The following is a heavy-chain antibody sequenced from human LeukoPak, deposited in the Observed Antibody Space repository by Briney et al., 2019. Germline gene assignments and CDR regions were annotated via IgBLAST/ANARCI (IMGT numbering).Heavy chain of an antibody. CDR3: ARAGGGSSNIRFDY. D-gene: IGHD2-15*01. CDR1: GGSISSYY. Sequence: SETLSLTCTVSGGSISSYYWSWIRQPPGKGLEWIGYIYYSGSTNYNPSLKSRVTISVDTSKNQFSLKLSSVTAADTAVYYRARAGGGSSNIRFDYWGQGTLVTVSS. CDR2: IYYSGST. J-gene: IGHJ4*02. V-gene: IGHV4-59*01.